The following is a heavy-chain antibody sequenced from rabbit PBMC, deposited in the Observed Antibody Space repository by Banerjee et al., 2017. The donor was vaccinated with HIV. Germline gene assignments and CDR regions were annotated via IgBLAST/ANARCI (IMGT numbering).Heavy chain of an antibody. CDR2: INTSSGNT. J-gene: IGHJ4*01. CDR1: GFSFSSRYW. CDR3: VRGFDDFGFNL. D-gene: IGHD2-1*01. V-gene: IGHV1S45*01. Sequence: QEQLEESGGDLVKPEGSLTLTCTASGFSFSSRYWIWWVRQAPGKGLEWIACINTSSGNTVYASWAKGRFTISKTSSTTVTLQLNSLTAADTATYFCVRGFDDFGFNLWGQGTLVTVS.